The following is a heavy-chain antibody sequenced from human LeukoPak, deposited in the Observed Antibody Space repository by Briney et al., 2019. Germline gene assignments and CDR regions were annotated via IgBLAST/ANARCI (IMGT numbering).Heavy chain of an antibody. CDR1: GYTFTSYY. CDR3: ARDLVDTAMVTQLAFDY. J-gene: IGHJ4*02. V-gene: IGHV1-46*01. CDR2: INPSGGST. Sequence: ASVTVSCTASGYTFTSYYMHWVRQAPGQGLEWMGTINPSGGSTSYAQKFQGRVTMTRDTSTSTVYMELSSLRSEDTAVYYCARDLVDTAMVTQLAFDYWGQGTLVTVSS. D-gene: IGHD5-18*01.